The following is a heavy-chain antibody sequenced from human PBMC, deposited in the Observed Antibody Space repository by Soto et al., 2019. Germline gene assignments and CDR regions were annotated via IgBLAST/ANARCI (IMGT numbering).Heavy chain of an antibody. CDR3: ARKWLALDDAFDI. V-gene: IGHV3-11*01. CDR2: ISSSGSTI. J-gene: IGHJ3*02. Sequence: PGGSLRLSCAGSGFTFSDYYMSWIRQAPGKGLEWVSYISSSGSTIYYADSVKGRFTISRDNAKNSLYLQMNSLRAEDTAVYYCARKWLALDDAFDIWGQGTMVTVSS. CDR1: GFTFSDYY. D-gene: IGHD6-19*01.